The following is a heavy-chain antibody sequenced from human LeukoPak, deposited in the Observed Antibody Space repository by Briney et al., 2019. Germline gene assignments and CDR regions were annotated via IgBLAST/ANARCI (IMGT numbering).Heavy chain of an antibody. D-gene: IGHD1-26*01. Sequence: ASVKVSCKASGYTFTSYYMHWVRQAPGQGLEWMGIINPSGGSTSYAQKFQGRVTMTTDTSTSTAYMELRSLRSDDTAVYYCARDRVGATKGYFDYWGQGTLVTVSS. V-gene: IGHV1-46*01. J-gene: IGHJ4*02. CDR1: GYTFTSYY. CDR3: ARDRVGATKGYFDY. CDR2: INPSGGST.